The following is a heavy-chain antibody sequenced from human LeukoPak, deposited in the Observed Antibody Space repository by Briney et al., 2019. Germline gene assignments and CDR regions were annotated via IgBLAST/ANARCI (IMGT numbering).Heavy chain of an antibody. CDR3: AKDRPQGWYP. Sequence: GGSLRLSCAASGFTFSSHAMSWVRQAPGKGLERVSAISGSGGSTYYADSVKGRFTSSRDNSKNTRDLQMNRLRAEDTAVYYWAKDRPQGWYPWGQGTLVTVSS. D-gene: IGHD6-19*01. CDR2: ISGSGGST. J-gene: IGHJ5*02. V-gene: IGHV3-23*01. CDR1: GFTFSSHA.